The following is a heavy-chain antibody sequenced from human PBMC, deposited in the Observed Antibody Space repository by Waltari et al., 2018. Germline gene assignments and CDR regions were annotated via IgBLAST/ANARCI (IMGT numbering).Heavy chain of an antibody. Sequence: EVQLVESGGGLVQPGGSLRLSCAASGFTFSSYWMHWVRQAPGKGLVWVSRINSDGSRTSYADSVKGRFTISRDNAKNTLYLQMNSLRAEDTAVYYCARDGGSGSYGAFDIWGQGTMVTVSS. CDR1: GFTFSSYW. V-gene: IGHV3-74*01. CDR3: ARDGGSGSYGAFDI. CDR2: INSDGSRT. J-gene: IGHJ3*02. D-gene: IGHD1-26*01.